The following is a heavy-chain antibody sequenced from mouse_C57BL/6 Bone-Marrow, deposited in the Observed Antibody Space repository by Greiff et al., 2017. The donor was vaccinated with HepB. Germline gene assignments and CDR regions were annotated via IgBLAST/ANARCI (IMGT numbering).Heavy chain of an antibody. CDR1: GFSLSTFGMG. CDR3: ARKIYYGSSYGYFDY. D-gene: IGHD1-1*01. J-gene: IGHJ2*01. V-gene: IGHV8-8*01. Sequence: QVTLKESGPGILQPSQTLSLTCSFSGFSLSTFGMGVGWIRQPSGKGLEWLAHIWWDDDKYYNPALKSRLTISKDTSKNQVFLKIANVDTADTATYYCARKIYYGSSYGYFDYWGQGTTLTVSS. CDR2: IWWDDDK.